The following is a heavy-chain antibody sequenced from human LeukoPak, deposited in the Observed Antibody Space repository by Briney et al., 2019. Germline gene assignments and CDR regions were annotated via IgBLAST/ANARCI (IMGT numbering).Heavy chain of an antibody. J-gene: IGHJ4*02. CDR1: GSTFSSCW. V-gene: IGHV3-7*01. CDR3: ARTLRKTTTYDY. Sequence: GGSLRLSCAASGSTFSSCWMSWVRQAPGKGLEWVANIKQDGSEKYYVDSVKGRFTISRDNAKNSLYLQMNSLRAEDTAVYYCARTLRKTTTYDYWGQGTLVTVSS. CDR2: IKQDGSEK. D-gene: IGHD1-14*01.